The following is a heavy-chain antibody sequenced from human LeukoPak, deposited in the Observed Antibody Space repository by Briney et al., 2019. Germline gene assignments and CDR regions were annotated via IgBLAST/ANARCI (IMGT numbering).Heavy chain of an antibody. J-gene: IGHJ4*02. CDR3: ARGEWDLRD. CDR1: GFMFADHG. D-gene: IGHD1-26*01. V-gene: IGHV3-20*04. CDR2: INWNGGST. Sequence: RAGGSLRLSCAASGFMFADHGMTWVRQVPGKGLEWVSGINWNGGSTGYVDSVKGRSTISRDNAKNVLFLQMNNLRAEDTAFYYCARGEWDLRDWGQGTLVIVSS.